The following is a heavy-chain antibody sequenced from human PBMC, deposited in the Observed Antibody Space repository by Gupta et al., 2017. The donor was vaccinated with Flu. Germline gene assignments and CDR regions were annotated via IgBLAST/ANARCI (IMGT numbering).Heavy chain of an antibody. CDR3: ALCSGSYYAY. D-gene: IGHD1-26*01. J-gene: IGHJ4*02. Sequence: QVQLQESGPGLVKPSETLSLTRSVSGGSINGDYWSWIRQSPGKGLEWLGYMLHSGSTYYNPSLKSRVTISEDTSKNQFFLKLSSVTPADTAMYYCALCSGSYYAYWGQGILVTVSS. V-gene: IGHV4-59*01. CDR1: GGSINGDY. CDR2: MLHSGST.